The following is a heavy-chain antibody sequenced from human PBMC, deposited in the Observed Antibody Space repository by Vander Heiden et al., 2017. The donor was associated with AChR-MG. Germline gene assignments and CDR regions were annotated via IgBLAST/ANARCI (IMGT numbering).Heavy chain of an antibody. CDR1: GGTFSSYS. CDR3: ARVSSSYYDFWSGYLPPYYGMDV. V-gene: IGHV1-69*06. D-gene: IGHD3-3*01. Sequence: QVQLVQSGAEVKKHGSSVKVSCKASGGTFSSYSIRWVRQAPGQGLEWMGGIIPIFGTANYAQKFQGRVTITADKSTSTAYMELSSLRSEDTAVYYCARVSSSYYDFWSGYLPPYYGMDVWGQGTTVTVSS. CDR2: IIPIFGTA. J-gene: IGHJ6*02.